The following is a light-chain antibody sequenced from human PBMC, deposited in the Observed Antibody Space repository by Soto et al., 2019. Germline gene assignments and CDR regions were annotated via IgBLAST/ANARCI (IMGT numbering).Light chain of an antibody. CDR3: QQYSTYRT. J-gene: IGKJ1*01. Sequence: DIPMTQSPSTLSASVGDRVTITCRASQRIANWVAWYQQKPGKAPSLLMYKASTLQTGVPSRFSGSGAGTEFTLTINGLQSDDFATCYCQQYSTYRTFGQGTKVEV. CDR1: QRIANW. CDR2: KAS. V-gene: IGKV1-5*03.